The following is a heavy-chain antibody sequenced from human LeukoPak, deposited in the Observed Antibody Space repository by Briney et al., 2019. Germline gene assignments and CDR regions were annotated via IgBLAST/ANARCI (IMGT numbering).Heavy chain of an antibody. CDR3: AREGGYSGSYRDCYFDY. CDR1: GFTFSSYN. D-gene: IGHD1-26*01. V-gene: IGHV3-30*03. Sequence: GGSLRLSCAASGFTFSSYNMNWVRQAPGKGLEWVAVISYDGSNKYYADSVKGRFTISRDNSKNTLYLQMNSLRAEDTAVYYCAREGGYSGSYRDCYFDYWGQGTLVTVSS. J-gene: IGHJ4*02. CDR2: ISYDGSNK.